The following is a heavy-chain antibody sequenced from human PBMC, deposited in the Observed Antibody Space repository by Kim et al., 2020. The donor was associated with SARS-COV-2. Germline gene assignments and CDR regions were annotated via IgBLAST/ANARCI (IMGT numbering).Heavy chain of an antibody. V-gene: IGHV3-30*01. D-gene: IGHD2-2*01. CDR3: ARDEYRDYYYYGMDV. Sequence: DSVKGRFTISRDNSKNTLYLQRNSRRAEDTAVYYCARDEYRDYYYYGMDVWGQGTTVTVSS. J-gene: IGHJ6*02.